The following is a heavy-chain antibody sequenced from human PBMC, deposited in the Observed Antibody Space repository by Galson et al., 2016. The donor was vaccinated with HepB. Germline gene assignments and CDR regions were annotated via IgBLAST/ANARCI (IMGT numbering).Heavy chain of an antibody. CDR2: INYSV. J-gene: IGHJ6*02. CDR3: ASRMDV. CDR1: GGSFSGYY. Sequence: ETLSLTCAVYGGSFSGYYWSWIRQPPGKGLEWIGEINYSVNYNPSLKSRVTISLDTSKNQFSLKLRSVTAADTAVYFCASRMDVWGQGNAVTVSS. V-gene: IGHV4-34*01.